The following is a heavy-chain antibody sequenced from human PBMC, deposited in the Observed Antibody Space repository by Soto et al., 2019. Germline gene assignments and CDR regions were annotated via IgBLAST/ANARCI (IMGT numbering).Heavy chain of an antibody. CDR1: GYTFTSYY. CDR3: ARDRGIAVAGTWWFDP. D-gene: IGHD6-19*01. V-gene: IGHV1-46*01. CDR2: INPSGGST. J-gene: IGHJ5*02. Sequence: ASVKVSCKASGYTFTSYYMHWVRQAPGQGLEWMGIINPSGGSTSYAQKFQGRVTMTRDTSTSTVYMELSSLRSEDTAVYYCARDRGIAVAGTWWFDPWGQEPWSPSPQ.